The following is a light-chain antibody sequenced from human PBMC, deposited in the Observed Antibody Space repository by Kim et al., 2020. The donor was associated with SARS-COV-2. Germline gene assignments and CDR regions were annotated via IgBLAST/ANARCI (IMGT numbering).Light chain of an antibody. V-gene: IGLV4-60*03. CDR2: LEGSGSY. J-gene: IGLJ3*02. CDR3: ETWDRKGWV. Sequence: SAKLTCTLSSGHSSYIIAWHQQQPGKAPRYLMKLEGSGSYNKGSGVPDRFSGSSSGADRYLTISNLQSDDEADYFCETWDRKGWVFGGGTKVTVL. CDR1: SGHSSYI.